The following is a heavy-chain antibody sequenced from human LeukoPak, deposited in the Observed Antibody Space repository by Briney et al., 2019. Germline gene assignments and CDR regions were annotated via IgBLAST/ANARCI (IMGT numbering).Heavy chain of an antibody. D-gene: IGHD6-13*01. Sequence: SETLSLTCTVSGGSISSGIYYWSWIRQPAGKGLEWIGRIYTSGSTNYNPSLKSRVTISVDTSKNQFSLKLSSVTAADTAVYYCARGRTAAGTFWFDPWGQGTLVTVSS. CDR1: GGSISSGIYY. CDR3: ARGRTAAGTFWFDP. J-gene: IGHJ5*02. CDR2: IYTSGST. V-gene: IGHV4-61*02.